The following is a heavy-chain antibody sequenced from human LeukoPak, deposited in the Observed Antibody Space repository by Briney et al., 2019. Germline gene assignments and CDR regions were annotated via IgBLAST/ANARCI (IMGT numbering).Heavy chain of an antibody. CDR2: ISGSGGSP. D-gene: IGHD3-9*01. V-gene: IGHV3-23*01. J-gene: IGHJ3*02. Sequence: GGSLRLSCAASGFTFSRYAMSWVRQAPGKGLEWVAAISGSGGSPYYADSVKGRFTISRDNSNNTLYLQMNSLRADDTAVYYCADGGNDILTGPGGLNDAFDIWGQGTMVTVSS. CDR1: GFTFSRYA. CDR3: ADGGNDILTGPGGLNDAFDI.